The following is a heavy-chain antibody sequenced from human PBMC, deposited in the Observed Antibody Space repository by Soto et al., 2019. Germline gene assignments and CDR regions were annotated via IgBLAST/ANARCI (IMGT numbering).Heavy chain of an antibody. CDR1: GFTFSSYA. V-gene: IGHV3-23*01. CDR3: AKDKSRIFGVVINPFFDY. Sequence: PGGSLRLSCAASGFTFSSYAMSWVRQAPGKGLEWVSAISGSGGSTYYADSVKGRFTISRDNSKNTLYLQMNSLRAEDTAVYYCAKDKSRIFGVVINPFFDYWGQGTLVTVSS. J-gene: IGHJ4*02. CDR2: ISGSGGST. D-gene: IGHD3-3*02.